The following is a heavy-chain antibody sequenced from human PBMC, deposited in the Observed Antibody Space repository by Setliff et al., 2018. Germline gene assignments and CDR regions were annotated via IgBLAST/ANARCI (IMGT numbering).Heavy chain of an antibody. Sequence: SETLSLTCTVYGGSFSDYYWGWIRQPPGKGLEWIAEINHSGSTNYNPSLKSRVTISVDTSRNQFSLKLSSVTAADTAVYFRARDNTMVGATDYWGLGTLVTVSS. J-gene: IGHJ4*02. CDR1: GGSFSDYY. V-gene: IGHV4-34*01. D-gene: IGHD1-26*01. CDR3: ARDNTMVGATDY. CDR2: INHSGST.